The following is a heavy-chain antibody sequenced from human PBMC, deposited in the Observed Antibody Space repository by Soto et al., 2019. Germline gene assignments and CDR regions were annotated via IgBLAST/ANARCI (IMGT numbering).Heavy chain of an antibody. CDR2: IFHSGST. J-gene: IGHJ6*02. Sequence: QVHLQDSGPGLVKPSGTLPLTCAVSGASISSNNWWSWVRQPPGKGLEWIGEIFHSGSTNYNPALKSRVTIPVDKSKNQFFLNLSSVTAADTAVYYCARHFVVPAATERRDYYYHGMDVWGQGTTVTVSS. V-gene: IGHV4-4*02. CDR1: GASISSNNW. CDR3: ARHFVVPAATERRDYYYHGMDV. D-gene: IGHD2-2*01.